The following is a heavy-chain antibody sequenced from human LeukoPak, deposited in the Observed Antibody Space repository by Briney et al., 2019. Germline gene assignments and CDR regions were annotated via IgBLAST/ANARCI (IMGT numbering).Heavy chain of an antibody. Sequence: GGSLRLSCAASGFTFSSYAMRWVRQPPGKGLEWVSLISGSGDNTYYADSVKGRFTISRDNPKNTLYLQVSSLRAEDTAIYYCATWASGSYPFDSWGQGTLVTVSS. V-gene: IGHV3-23*01. D-gene: IGHD1-26*01. CDR2: ISGSGDNT. J-gene: IGHJ4*02. CDR3: ATWASGSYPFDS. CDR1: GFTFSSYA.